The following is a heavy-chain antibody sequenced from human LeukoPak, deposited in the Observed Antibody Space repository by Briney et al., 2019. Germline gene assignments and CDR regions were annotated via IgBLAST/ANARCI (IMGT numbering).Heavy chain of an antibody. CDR3: AKDIDDYGGTLDY. D-gene: IGHD4-23*01. V-gene: IGHV3-30*18. CDR2: ISYDGSNK. J-gene: IGHJ4*02. CDR1: GFTFSSYG. Sequence: GGSLRLSCAASGFTFSSYGMHWVRQAPGKGLEWVAVISYDGSNKYYADSVKGRFTISRDNSKNTLYLQMNSLRAGDTAVYYCAKDIDDYGGTLDYWGQGTLVTVSS.